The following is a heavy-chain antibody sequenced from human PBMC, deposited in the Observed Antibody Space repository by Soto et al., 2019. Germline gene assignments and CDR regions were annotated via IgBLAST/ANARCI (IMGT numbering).Heavy chain of an antibody. CDR3: ARDGDYGDDEDNYGMDV. Sequence: GASVKVSCKASGYTFTSYGISWVRQAPGQGLEWMGWISAYNGNTNYAQKLQGRVTMTTDTSTSTAYMELRSLRSDDTAVYYCARDGDYGDDEDNYGMDVWGQGTTVTVSS. V-gene: IGHV1-18*01. CDR2: ISAYNGNT. D-gene: IGHD4-17*01. J-gene: IGHJ6*02. CDR1: GYTFTSYG.